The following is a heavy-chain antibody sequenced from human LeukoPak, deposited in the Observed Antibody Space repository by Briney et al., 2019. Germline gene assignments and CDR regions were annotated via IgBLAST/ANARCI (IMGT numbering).Heavy chain of an antibody. J-gene: IGHJ4*02. V-gene: IGHV4-39*01. CDR3: ARSDIVLMVYAIFDY. CDR2: IYYSGST. CDR1: GGSISSSSYY. D-gene: IGHD2-8*01. Sequence: SETLSLTCTVSGGSISSSSYYWGWIRQPPGKGLEWIVSIYYSGSTYYNPSLKSRVTISVDTSKNQFSLKLSSVTAADTAVYYCARSDIVLMVYAIFDYWGQGTLVTVSS.